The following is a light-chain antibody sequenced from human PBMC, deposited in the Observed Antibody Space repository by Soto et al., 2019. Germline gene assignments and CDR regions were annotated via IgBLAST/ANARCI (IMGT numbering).Light chain of an antibody. CDR2: ATS. CDR1: QDISDG. J-gene: IGKJ2*01. Sequence: DIQVTQSPSSLSASVGDRVTITCRASQDISDGLSWYQQKPGQAPTLLIYATSTLQSGVPSRFSGSGFGTDFTLTIRSLQPEDAATYYCLQDYTTPYTFGQGTKVEIK. CDR3: LQDYTTPYT. V-gene: IGKV1-27*01.